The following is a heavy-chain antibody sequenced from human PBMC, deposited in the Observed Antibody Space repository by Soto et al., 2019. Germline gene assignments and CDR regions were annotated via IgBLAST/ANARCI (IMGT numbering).Heavy chain of an antibody. V-gene: IGHV4-4*02. Sequence: PSETLSLTCAVSGGSISSSNWWIWLRQPPGKGREWIGEIYHSGSTNYNPSLKRRVTISVDKSKNQCSLKLSSVTASDPAVYYCASGSYQDYFAYWGQGTRVTVSS. CDR3: ASGSYQDYFAY. J-gene: IGHJ4*02. D-gene: IGHD1-26*01. CDR1: GGSISSSNW. CDR2: IYHSGST.